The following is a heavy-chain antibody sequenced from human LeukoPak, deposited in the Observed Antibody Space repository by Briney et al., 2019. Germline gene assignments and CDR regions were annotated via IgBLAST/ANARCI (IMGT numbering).Heavy chain of an antibody. V-gene: IGHV4-39*02. CDR2: LSFGGST. CDR3: AREGLPGLCTSTSCYAVFDP. J-gene: IGHJ5*02. CDR1: GGSISSSGYF. D-gene: IGHD2-2*01. Sequence: KPSETLSLTCAVSGGSISSSGYFWGWIRQSPGNGLEWIGSLSFGGSTYYNPSLKSRVTISGDTAKNHVPLKLISVSAAGTAVYYCAREGLPGLCTSTSCYAVFDPWGQGTLVTVSS.